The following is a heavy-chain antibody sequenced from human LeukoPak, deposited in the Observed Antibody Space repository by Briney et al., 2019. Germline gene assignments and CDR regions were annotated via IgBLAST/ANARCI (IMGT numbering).Heavy chain of an antibody. CDR3: ARVKCSSASCHALDY. Sequence: GASVKVSCKASGYTFTGYYMHWVRQAPGQGLEWMGWINPNRGGTNYAQKFQGRVTMTRDTSISTAYMELSRLRSDDTAVYYCARVKCSSASCHALDYWGQGTLVTVSS. D-gene: IGHD2-2*01. J-gene: IGHJ4*02. V-gene: IGHV1-2*02. CDR2: INPNRGGT. CDR1: GYTFTGYY.